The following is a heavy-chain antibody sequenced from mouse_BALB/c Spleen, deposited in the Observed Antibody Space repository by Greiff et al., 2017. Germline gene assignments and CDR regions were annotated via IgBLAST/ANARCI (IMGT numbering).Heavy chain of an antibody. CDR1: GFTFSSYT. CDR2: ISNGGGST. Sequence: EVQGVESGGGLVQPGGSLKLSCAASGFTFSSYTMSWVRQTPEKRLEWVAYISNGGGSTYYPDTVKGRFTISRDNAKNTLYLQMSSLKSEDTAMYYCARHYPYDYDGGGAMDYWGQGTSVTVSS. V-gene: IGHV5-12-2*01. J-gene: IGHJ4*01. D-gene: IGHD2-4*01. CDR3: ARHYPYDYDGGGAMDY.